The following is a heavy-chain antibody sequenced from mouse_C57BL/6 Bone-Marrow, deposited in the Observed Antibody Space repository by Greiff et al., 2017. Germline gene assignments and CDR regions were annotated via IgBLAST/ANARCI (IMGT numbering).Heavy chain of an antibody. V-gene: IGHV1-15*01. D-gene: IGHD2-3*01. Sequence: QVQLQQSGAELVRPGASVTLSCKASGYTFTDYEMHWVKQTPVHGLEWIGAIDPETGGTAYNQKFKGKAILTAAKSSSTAYMELRSLTSEDSAVYYCTRGDLYDGYYDYAMDYWGQGTSVTVSS. CDR2: IDPETGGT. CDR3: TRGDLYDGYYDYAMDY. J-gene: IGHJ4*01. CDR1: GYTFTDYE.